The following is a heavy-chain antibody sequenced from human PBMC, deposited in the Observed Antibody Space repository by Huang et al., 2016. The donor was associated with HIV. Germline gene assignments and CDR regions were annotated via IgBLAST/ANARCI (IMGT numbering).Heavy chain of an antibody. CDR3: ARVAGGHQLGGLDQ. D-gene: IGHD3-16*01. V-gene: IGHV3-21*01. J-gene: IGHJ4*02. CDR1: GFTFPSYS. Sequence: EVQLVESGGGLVRPGGSLRLSCVASGFTFPSYSINWVRQAPGKGLEWVSSISAGNSFIYYADSLRGRFTISRDNAQNSVYLQMSSLRVEDTAVYYCARVAGGHQLGGLDQWGQGTLVTVSS. CDR2: ISAGNSFI.